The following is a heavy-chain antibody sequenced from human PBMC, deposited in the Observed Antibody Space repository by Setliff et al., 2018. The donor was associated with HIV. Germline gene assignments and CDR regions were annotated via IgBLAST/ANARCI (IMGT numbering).Heavy chain of an antibody. J-gene: IGHJ4*02. CDR2: INYSGST. Sequence: SETLSLTCVVYGGSFSDYYWTWIRQPPEKGLEWIGKINYSGSTDYNSSIRSRVTISVDTSKNQISLKLTSVTAADTAVHYCARSPGVDTNMAFDYWGQGILVTVSS. V-gene: IGHV4-34*01. CDR3: ARSPGVDTNMAFDY. CDR1: GGSFSDYY. D-gene: IGHD5-18*01.